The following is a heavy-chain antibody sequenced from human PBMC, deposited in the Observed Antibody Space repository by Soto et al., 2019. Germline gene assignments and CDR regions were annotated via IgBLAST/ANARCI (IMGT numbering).Heavy chain of an antibody. J-gene: IGHJ4*02. CDR3: ARHWAALDF. V-gene: IGHV3-30-3*01. CDR2: MDYEETNK. CDR1: GFSFSGYD. D-gene: IGHD7-27*01. Sequence: QVQLVESGGGVVQPGRSLRLSCAASGFSFSGYDMHWVRQAPGKGLEWVAGMDYEETNKYYADSVQGRFTISRDNSKNTLYLEMNTLRPEDTALYYCARHWAALDFWGQGTLVTVSS.